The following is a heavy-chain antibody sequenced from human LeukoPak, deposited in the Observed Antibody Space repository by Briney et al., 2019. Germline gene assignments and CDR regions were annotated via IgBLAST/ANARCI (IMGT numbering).Heavy chain of an antibody. CDR2: IWPDDSDX. CDR3: ARQGKDGYRVVDY. CDR1: GYSFTSYW. D-gene: IGHD5-24*01. Sequence: GESLKISCQGSGYSFTSYWIGWVRQVPGKGLEXMGIIWPDDSDXXXSPSXXXQXTISADKSISTAYLQWSSLKASDTAMYYCARQGKDGYRVVDYWGQGTLVTVSS. V-gene: IGHV5-51*01. J-gene: IGHJ4*02.